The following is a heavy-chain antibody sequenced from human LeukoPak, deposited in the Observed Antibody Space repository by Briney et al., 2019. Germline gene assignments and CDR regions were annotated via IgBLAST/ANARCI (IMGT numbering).Heavy chain of an antibody. CDR1: GGSFSGYY. Sequence: SETLSLTCVVYGGSFSGYYWSWIRQPPGKGLEWIGEINHSGSTNYNPSLKSRVTISVDTSKNQFSLKLSSVTAADTAVYYCARAPLYYFDYWGQGTLVTVSS. J-gene: IGHJ4*02. CDR2: INHSGST. V-gene: IGHV4-34*01. CDR3: ARAPLYYFDY.